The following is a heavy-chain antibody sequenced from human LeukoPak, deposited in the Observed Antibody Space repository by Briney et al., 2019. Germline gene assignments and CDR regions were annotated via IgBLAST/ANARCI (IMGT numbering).Heavy chain of an antibody. CDR2: ISWNSGSI. Sequence: GRSLRLSCAASGFTFDDYAMHWVRQAPGKGLEWVSGISWNSGSIGYADSVKGRFTISRDNAKNSLYLQMNSLRAEDTALYYCAKAPFGELAEYFQHWGQGTLVTVSS. V-gene: IGHV3-9*01. CDR3: AKAPFGELAEYFQH. CDR1: GFTFDDYA. D-gene: IGHD3-3*01. J-gene: IGHJ1*01.